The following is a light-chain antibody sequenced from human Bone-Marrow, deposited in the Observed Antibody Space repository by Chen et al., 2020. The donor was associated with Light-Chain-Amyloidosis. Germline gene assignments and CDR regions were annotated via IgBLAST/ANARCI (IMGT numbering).Light chain of an antibody. Sequence: SYVLTQPSSVSVAPGQTATIACGGNNIGSTSVHWYQQTPGQAPLLVVYDDSDRPSGIPERLYGAKSGNTATLTISRVEAGDEADYYCQMWDRSRDRPVFGGGTKLSGL. CDR1: NIGSTS. V-gene: IGLV3-21*02. CDR2: DDS. J-gene: IGLJ3*02. CDR3: QMWDRSRDRPV.